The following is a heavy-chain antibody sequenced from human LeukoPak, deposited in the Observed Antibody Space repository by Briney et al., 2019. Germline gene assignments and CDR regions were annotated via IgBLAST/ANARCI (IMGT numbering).Heavy chain of an antibody. CDR1: NGSMNSGGYY. D-gene: IGHD3-22*01. J-gene: IGHJ5*02. CDR2: IYYFGNT. Sequence: PSETLSLTCTVSNGSMNSGGYYWSWIRQHPGQGLEWIGSIYYFGNTYYNPSLKSRVIISVDTSKNQFSLKMSSVTAADTAVYYCARGSGYFDSRGTVSWFDPWGQGTLVTVSS. V-gene: IGHV4-31*03. CDR3: ARGSGYFDSRGTVSWFDP.